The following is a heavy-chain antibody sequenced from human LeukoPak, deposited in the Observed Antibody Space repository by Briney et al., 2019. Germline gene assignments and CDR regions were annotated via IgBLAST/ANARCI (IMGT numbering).Heavy chain of an antibody. D-gene: IGHD3-10*01. J-gene: IGHJ4*02. CDR1: GYTFTSYG. CDR2: ISAYNGNT. V-gene: IGHV1-18*01. CDR3: SRELSRSWVRGVIIKKPTLDY. Sequence: ASVKVSCKASGYTFTSYGISWVRQAPGQGLEWMGWISAYNGNTNYAQKLQGRVTMTTDTSTSTAYMELRSLRSDDTAVYYCSRELSRSWVRGVIIKKPTLDYWGQGTLVTVSS.